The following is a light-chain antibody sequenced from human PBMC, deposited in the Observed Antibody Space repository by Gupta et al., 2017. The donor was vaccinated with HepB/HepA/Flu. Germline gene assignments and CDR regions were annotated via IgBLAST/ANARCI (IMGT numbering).Light chain of an antibody. J-gene: IGKJ1*01. CDR3: QRYYRLAT. CDR2: WTS. Sequence: DIVMTHSPDSLAVYLGERATIYCKSSQTILARSSNRNCLAWYQQKPGQPPKLLIKWTSTRESGVPDRFRGSWSGTDFTLTISGLQAEDVAVYYCQRYYRLATFGQGTKVEIK. CDR1: QTILARSSNRNC. V-gene: IGKV4-1*01.